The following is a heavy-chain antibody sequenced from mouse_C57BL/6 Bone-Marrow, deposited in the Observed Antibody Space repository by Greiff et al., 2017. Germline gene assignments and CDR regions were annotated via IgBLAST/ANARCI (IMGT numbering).Heavy chain of an antibody. J-gene: IGHJ1*03. D-gene: IGHD1-1*01. V-gene: IGHV5-9*01. CDR3: SMHVSTVLATKYFDV. CDR1: GFTFSSYT. CDR2: ISGGGGTT. Sequence: EVQGVESGGGLVKPGGSLKLSCAASGFTFSSYTMSWVRQTPAKRLQWVAAISGGGGTTYYPASGKGRFPISRDNEQSIQYLQMGSLRSEDTALYDCSMHVSTVLATKYFDVWGTGTTVTVSS.